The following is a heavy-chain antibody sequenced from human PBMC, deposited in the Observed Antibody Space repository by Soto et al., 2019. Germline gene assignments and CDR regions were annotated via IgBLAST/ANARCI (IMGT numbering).Heavy chain of an antibody. CDR3: ARVRANVACTCYYYHYVMDV. CDR1: GYSFTSYD. J-gene: IGHJ6*02. CDR2: MNPNSGNT. D-gene: IGHD3-16*01. Sequence: SVKVSCKASGYSFTSYDIKWGRPATGQGLEWMGWMNPNSGNTGYAQKFQGRVTMTRNTSISTAYMEMSSLRSEDTAVYYCARVRANVACTCYYYHYVMDVWSQGSTVTVSS. V-gene: IGHV1-8*01.